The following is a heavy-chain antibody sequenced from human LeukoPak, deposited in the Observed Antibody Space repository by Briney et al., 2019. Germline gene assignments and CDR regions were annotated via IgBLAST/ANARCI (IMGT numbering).Heavy chain of an antibody. CDR3: ARGDTSGYYPPSDY. J-gene: IGHJ4*02. D-gene: IGHD3-22*01. CDR1: GYIFTTYG. V-gene: IGHV1-18*01. CDR2: ISPYNGNT. Sequence: ASVKVSCKASGYIFTTYGISWVRQAPGQGLEWMGWISPYNGNTKYAQKLQGRVTMTTDTSTSTAYMELRSLRSGDTAVYYCARGDTSGYYPPSDYWGQGTLVTVSS.